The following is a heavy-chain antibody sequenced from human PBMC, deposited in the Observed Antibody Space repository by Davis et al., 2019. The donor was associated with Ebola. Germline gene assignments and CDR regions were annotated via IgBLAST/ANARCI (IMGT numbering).Heavy chain of an antibody. CDR1: GFTFYTYG. CDR3: SKRSGSGGNSGHSDF. Sequence: GESLKISCAASGFTFYTYGMTWVRQAPGKGLEWVSGISGNGANTYYADSVKGRFTISRDNSKSTLFLQLISLRAEDTAVYYCSKRSGSGGNSGHSDFWGQGTLVTVSS. J-gene: IGHJ4*02. CDR2: ISGNGANT. V-gene: IGHV3-23*01. D-gene: IGHD4-23*01.